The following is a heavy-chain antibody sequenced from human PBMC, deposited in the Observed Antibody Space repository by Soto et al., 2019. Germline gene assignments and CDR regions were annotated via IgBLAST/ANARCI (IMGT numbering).Heavy chain of an antibody. J-gene: IGHJ4*02. CDR2: IYSGGST. D-gene: IGHD5-18*01. V-gene: IGHV3-53*01. CDR1: GFTVSTNY. CDR3: AREVDTAMDNDY. Sequence: PGGSLRLSCAASGFTVSTNYLSSVRQAPGKGLEWVSVIYSGGSTYYADSVKGRFTISRDNSKNTLYLQMNSLTDADTAVYYCAREVDTAMDNDYWGQGTLVPVST.